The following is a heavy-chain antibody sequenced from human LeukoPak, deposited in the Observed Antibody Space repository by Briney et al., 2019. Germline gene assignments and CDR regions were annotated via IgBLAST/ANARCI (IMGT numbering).Heavy chain of an antibody. J-gene: IGHJ5*02. D-gene: IGHD5-12*01. CDR2: ISYDGSNK. Sequence: GRSLRLSCAASGFTFSSYGMHWVRQAPGKGLEWVAVISYDGSNKYYADSVKGRFTISRDNSKNTLYLQMNSLRAEDTAVYYCAKDLRRYDPAQKNRFDPWGQGTLVTVSS. CDR3: AKDLRRYDPAQKNRFDP. V-gene: IGHV3-30*18. CDR1: GFTFSSYG.